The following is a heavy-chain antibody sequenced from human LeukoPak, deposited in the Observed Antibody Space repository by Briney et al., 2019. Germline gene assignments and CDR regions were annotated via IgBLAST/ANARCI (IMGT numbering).Heavy chain of an antibody. Sequence: SETLSLTCTVSGGSISSYYWSWIRQPPGKGLEWIGCIYYSGSTNYNPSLKSRVTISVDTSKNQFSLKLSSVTAADTAVYYCAGAGGNSWDLDYWGQGTLVTVSS. V-gene: IGHV4-59*08. J-gene: IGHJ4*02. CDR3: AGAGGNSWDLDY. CDR2: IYYSGST. CDR1: GGSISSYY. D-gene: IGHD4-23*01.